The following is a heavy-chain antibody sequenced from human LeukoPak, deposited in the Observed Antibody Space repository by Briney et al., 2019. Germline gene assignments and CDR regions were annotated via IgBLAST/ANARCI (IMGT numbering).Heavy chain of an antibody. CDR2: IDPSDSYT. Sequence: GESLRISCKASGYIFTSYWISWVRQMPGRGLEWMGRIDPSDSYTNYSPSFQGHVTISADKSISTVYLQWSSLKASDTAMYYCSRHGRDSSGYYYDYWGQGTLVTVSS. CDR1: GYIFTSYW. CDR3: SRHGRDSSGYYYDY. J-gene: IGHJ4*02. V-gene: IGHV5-10-1*01. D-gene: IGHD3-22*01.